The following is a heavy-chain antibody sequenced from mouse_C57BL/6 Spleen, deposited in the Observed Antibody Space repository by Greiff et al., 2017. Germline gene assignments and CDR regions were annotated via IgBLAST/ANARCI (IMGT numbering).Heavy chain of an antibody. D-gene: IGHD1-1*01. CDR2: IYPGNSDT. V-gene: IGHV1-5*01. Sequence: VQLQQSGTVLARPGASVKMSCKTSGYTFTSYWMHWVKQRPGQGLEWIGAIYPGNSDTSYNQKFKGKAKLTAVTSASTAYMELSSLTNEDSAVYYCTRRSTTVSYYIDYWGQGTTLTVSS. CDR1: GYTFTSYW. J-gene: IGHJ2*01. CDR3: TRRSTTVSYYIDY.